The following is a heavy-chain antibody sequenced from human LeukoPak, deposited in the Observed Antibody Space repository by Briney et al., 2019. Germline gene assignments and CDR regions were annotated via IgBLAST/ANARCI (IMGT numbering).Heavy chain of an antibody. Sequence: ASVKVSCKASGYTFTSYAMHWVRQAPGQRLEWMGWINAGNGNTKYSQKFQGRVSITRDTSASTAYMELSSLRSEDTAVYYCARGRLEWELRGWFDPWGQGTLVTVSS. V-gene: IGHV1-3*01. CDR1: GYTFTSYA. CDR3: ARGRLEWELRGWFDP. D-gene: IGHD1-26*01. J-gene: IGHJ5*02. CDR2: INAGNGNT.